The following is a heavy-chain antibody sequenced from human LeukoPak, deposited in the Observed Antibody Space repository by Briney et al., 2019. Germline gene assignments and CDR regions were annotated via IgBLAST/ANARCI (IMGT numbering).Heavy chain of an antibody. D-gene: IGHD3-22*01. Sequence: ASVKVSCKASGYTFTSYAMHWVRQAPGQRLEWMGWVNAGNGNTKYSQKFQVRVTITRDTSASTAYMELSSLRSEDTAVYYCARETYDSSGYYFDYWGQGTLVTVSS. CDR1: GYTFTSYA. J-gene: IGHJ4*02. CDR3: ARETYDSSGYYFDY. CDR2: VNAGNGNT. V-gene: IGHV1-3*01.